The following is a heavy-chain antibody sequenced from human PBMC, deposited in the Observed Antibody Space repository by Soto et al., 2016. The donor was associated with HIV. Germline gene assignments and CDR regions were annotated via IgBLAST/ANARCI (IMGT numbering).Heavy chain of an antibody. J-gene: IGHJ3*02. CDR2: ISWNSGSI. V-gene: IGHV3-9*03. D-gene: IGHD6-13*01. CDR3: AKDSTYSSSYGGAFDI. Sequence: EVQLVESGGGLVQPGRSLRLSCAASGFTFDDYAMHWVRQAPGKGLEWVSGISWNSGSIGYADSVKGRFTISRDNAKNSLYLQMNSLRAEDMALYYCAKDSTYSSSYGGAFDIWGQGTMVTVSS. CDR1: GFTFDDYA.